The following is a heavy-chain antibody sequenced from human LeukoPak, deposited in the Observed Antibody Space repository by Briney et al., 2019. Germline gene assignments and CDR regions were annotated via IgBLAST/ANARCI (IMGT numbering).Heavy chain of an antibody. V-gene: IGHV3-15*01. D-gene: IGHD1-26*01. CDR1: GSTFSNAW. J-gene: IGHJ4*02. CDR3: TTDRDFGSYGDAPHDY. Sequence: GGSLRLSCAASGSTFSNAWMSRVRQAPGKGLEWVGRIKSKTDGGTTDYAAPVKGRFTISRDDSKNTLYLQMNSLKTEDTAVYYCTTDRDFGSYGDAPHDYWGQGTLVTVSS. CDR2: IKSKTDGGTT.